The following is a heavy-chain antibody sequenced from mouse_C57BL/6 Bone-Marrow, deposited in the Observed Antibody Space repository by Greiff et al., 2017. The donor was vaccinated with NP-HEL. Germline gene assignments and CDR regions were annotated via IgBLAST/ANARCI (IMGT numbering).Heavy chain of an antibody. CDR2: IRNKANGYTT. CDR3: ARYGVYSPYYFDY. Sequence: EVKLMESGGGLVQPGGSLSLSCAASGFTFTDYYMSWVRQPPGKALEWLGFIRNKANGYTTEYSASVKGRFTISRDNSQSILYLQMNALRAEDSATYYCARYGVYSPYYFDYWGQGTTLTVSS. CDR1: GFTFTDYY. J-gene: IGHJ2*01. D-gene: IGHD2-1*01. V-gene: IGHV7-3*01.